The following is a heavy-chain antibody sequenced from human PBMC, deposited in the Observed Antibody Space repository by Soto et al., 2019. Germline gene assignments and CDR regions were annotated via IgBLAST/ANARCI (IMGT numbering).Heavy chain of an antibody. CDR1: GYSFTSYY. Sequence: ASVKVSCKASGYSFTSYYMHWVRQAPGQGLEWMGIINPSGGSTSYAQKFQGRVTMTRDTSTSTVYMELSSLRSEDTAVYYCARAPGHKGDYILLYLDYWGQGTLVTVS. D-gene: IGHD4-17*01. J-gene: IGHJ4*02. V-gene: IGHV1-46*01. CDR2: INPSGGST. CDR3: ARAPGHKGDYILLYLDY.